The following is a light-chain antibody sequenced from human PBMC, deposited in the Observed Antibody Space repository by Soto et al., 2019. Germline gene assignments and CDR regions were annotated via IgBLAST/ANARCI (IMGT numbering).Light chain of an antibody. CDR2: GSS. Sequence: EIVLTQSPGTLSLSPGERATLSCGASQRVTSNYLAWYQQKPGQAPRLLIYGSSTRATGIPDRFTGSGSGTDFTLTISRLEPEDFAVYYCQHYVTSLTTFGQGSKLDIK. V-gene: IGKV3-20*01. J-gene: IGKJ1*01. CDR3: QHYVTSLTT. CDR1: QRVTSNY.